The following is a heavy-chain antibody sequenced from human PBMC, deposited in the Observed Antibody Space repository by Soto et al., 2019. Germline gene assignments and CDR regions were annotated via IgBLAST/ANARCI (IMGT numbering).Heavy chain of an antibody. V-gene: IGHV5-51*01. J-gene: IGHJ4*02. CDR2: IYPGDSDT. Sequence: GESLKISCKGSGYSFTSYWIAWVRQMLGKGLECMGIIYPGDSDTRYSPSFQGQVTISVDKSINTAYLQWSSLRASDTAIYYCGIQGKLSSMTNYFDGWGKGARVTVSS. CDR3: GIQGKLSSMTNYFDG. CDR1: GYSFTSYW.